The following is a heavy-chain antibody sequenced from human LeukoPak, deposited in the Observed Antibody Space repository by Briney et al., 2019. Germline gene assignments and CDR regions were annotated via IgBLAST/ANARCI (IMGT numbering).Heavy chain of an antibody. CDR1: GFTFSSYG. D-gene: IGHD2-2*02. J-gene: IGHJ1*01. CDR2: IRYDGSNT. Sequence: GGSLRLSCAPSGFTFSSYGMHWVRQAPGKGLEWVAFIRYDGSNTYYADSVKSRFTISRDNSKNTLYLQMNSLRAEDTAVYYCAKDFYCSSPSCYTPEYFQHWGQGTLVTVSS. V-gene: IGHV3-30*02. CDR3: AKDFYCSSPSCYTPEYFQH.